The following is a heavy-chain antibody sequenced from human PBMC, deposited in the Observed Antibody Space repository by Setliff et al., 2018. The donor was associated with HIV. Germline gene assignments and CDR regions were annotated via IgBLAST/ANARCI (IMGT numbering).Heavy chain of an antibody. D-gene: IGHD6-19*01. Sequence: ASVKVSCKASGYNFITFGINWVRQAPGQGLEWMGRISTYSGKTDYAEKFQGRLTMTMDTSTRTVFMELRSLTLDDTSVYYCARGSTPNIVVAASLDIWGQGTLVTVSS. CDR3: ARGSTPNIVVAASLDI. CDR2: ISTYSGKT. J-gene: IGHJ4*01. CDR1: GYNFITFG. V-gene: IGHV1-18*01.